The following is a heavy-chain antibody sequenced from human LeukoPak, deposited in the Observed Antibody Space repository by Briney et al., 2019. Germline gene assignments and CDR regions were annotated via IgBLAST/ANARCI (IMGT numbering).Heavy chain of an antibody. CDR2: ISSSSSTI. Sequence: GGSLRLSCAASGFNFSNFGMNWVRQAPGKGLEWVSYISSSSSTIYYADSVKGRFTISRDNARNSLSLQMNSLRAEDTAVYYCAGSVFDYWGQGTLVTVSS. CDR3: AGSVFDY. V-gene: IGHV3-48*01. J-gene: IGHJ4*02. CDR1: GFNFSNFG. D-gene: IGHD5/OR15-5a*01.